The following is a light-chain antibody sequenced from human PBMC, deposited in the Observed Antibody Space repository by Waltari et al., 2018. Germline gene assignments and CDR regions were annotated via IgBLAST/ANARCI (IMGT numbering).Light chain of an antibody. V-gene: IGLV3-10*01. CDR2: EDS. J-gene: IGLJ2*01. CDR3: YSTDSSGNHRGV. CDR1: ALPKKS. Sequence: SYELPQPPSVSVSPGQTARITCSGDALPKKSAYWYQQKSGQAPVLVIYEDSKRPSGIPERFSGSSAGTMATLTISGAQVEDEADYYCYSTDSSGNHRGVFGGGTKLTVL.